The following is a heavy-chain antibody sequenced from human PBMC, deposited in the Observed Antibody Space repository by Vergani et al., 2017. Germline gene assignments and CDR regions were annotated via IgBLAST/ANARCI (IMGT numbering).Heavy chain of an antibody. CDR2: IIPIFGTA. D-gene: IGHD5-18*01. J-gene: IGHJ6*02. Sequence: QVQLVQSGAEVKTPGSSVKVSCKASGGPFSSYAISWVRQAPGQGLEWMGGIIPIFGTANYAQKFQGRVTITADESTSTAYMELSSLRAEHTAVYYCARADTAMVAPNHYYYYYGMDVWGQGTTVTVSS. CDR3: ARADTAMVAPNHYYYYYGMDV. CDR1: GGPFSSYA. V-gene: IGHV1-69*01.